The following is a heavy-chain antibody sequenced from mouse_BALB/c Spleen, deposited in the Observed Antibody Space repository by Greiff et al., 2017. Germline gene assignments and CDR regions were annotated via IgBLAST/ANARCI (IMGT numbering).Heavy chain of an antibody. Sequence: EVQLVESGGGLVQPGGSMKLSCVASGFTFSNYWMNWVRQSPEKGLEWVAEIRLKSNNYATHYAESVKGRFTISRDDSKSSVYLQMNNLRAEDTGIYYCTRVYDSYAMDYWGQGTSVTVSS. CDR1: GFTFSNYW. CDR2: IRLKSNNYAT. CDR3: TRVYDSYAMDY. J-gene: IGHJ4*01. V-gene: IGHV6-6*02. D-gene: IGHD1-3*01.